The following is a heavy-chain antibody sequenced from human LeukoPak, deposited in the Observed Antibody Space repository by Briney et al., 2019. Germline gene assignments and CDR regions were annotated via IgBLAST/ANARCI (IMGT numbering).Heavy chain of an antibody. J-gene: IGHJ3*02. D-gene: IGHD6-13*01. CDR1: GYSFTSYW. CDR3: ARHGIAAAPHDAFDI. CDR2: IYPGDSDT. Sequence: GESLKISCKGSGYSFTSYWIGWVRQMPGKGLEWMGIIYPGDSDTRYSPSFQGQVTISADKSISTAYLQWSSLKASDTAMYYCARHGIAAAPHDAFDIWGQGTMVTVSS. V-gene: IGHV5-51*01.